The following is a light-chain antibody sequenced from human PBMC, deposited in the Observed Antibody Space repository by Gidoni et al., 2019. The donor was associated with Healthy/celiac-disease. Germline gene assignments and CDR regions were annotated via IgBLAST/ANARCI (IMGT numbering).Light chain of an antibody. Sequence: QSVLTQPPSPSGSPAQRVTISCSGSSSNIGSNYVYWYQQLPGTAPKLLIYRNNQRPSGVPDRFSGSKSGTSASLAISGLRSEDEADYYCAAWDNSLSVWVFGGGTKLTVL. CDR2: RNN. J-gene: IGLJ3*02. CDR3: AAWDNSLSVWV. CDR1: SSNIGSNY. V-gene: IGLV1-47*01.